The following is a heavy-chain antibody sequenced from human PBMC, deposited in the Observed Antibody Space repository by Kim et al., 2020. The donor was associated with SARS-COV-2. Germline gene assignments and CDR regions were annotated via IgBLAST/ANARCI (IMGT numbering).Heavy chain of an antibody. Sequence: NPSLGSRVTITIETSKNQFALKLSSVTGADTAVYYCAREVRGVRGYFDYWGQGTLVTVSS. CDR3: AREVRGVRGYFDY. J-gene: IGHJ4*02. V-gene: IGHV4-31*02. D-gene: IGHD3-10*01.